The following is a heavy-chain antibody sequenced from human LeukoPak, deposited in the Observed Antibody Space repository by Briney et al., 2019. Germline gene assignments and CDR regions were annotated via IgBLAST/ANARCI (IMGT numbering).Heavy chain of an antibody. V-gene: IGHV1-8*03. D-gene: IGHD5-24*01. CDR2: MNPNSGNT. CDR1: GYTFTSYD. J-gene: IGHJ6*03. CDR3: ARVQMATIFHYYYYMDV. Sequence: ASVKVSCKASGYTFTSYDINWVRQATGQGLEWMGWMNPNSGNTGYAQKFQGRVTITRNTSISTAYMELSSLRSEDTAVYYCARVQMATIFHYYYYMDVWGKGTTVTVSS.